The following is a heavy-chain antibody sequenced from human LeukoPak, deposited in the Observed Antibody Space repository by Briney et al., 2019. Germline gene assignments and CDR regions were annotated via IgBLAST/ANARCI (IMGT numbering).Heavy chain of an antibody. J-gene: IGHJ6*03. Sequence: SETLSLTCAVYGGSFSGYYWSWIRQPPGKGLEWIGEINHSGSTNYNPSLESRVTISVDTSKNQFSLKLSSVTAADTAVYYCARNLRYCSSTSCSWGLYYYYYMDVWGKGTTVTVSS. CDR1: GGSFSGYY. CDR2: INHSGST. V-gene: IGHV4-34*01. D-gene: IGHD2-2*01. CDR3: ARNLRYCSSTSCSWGLYYYYYMDV.